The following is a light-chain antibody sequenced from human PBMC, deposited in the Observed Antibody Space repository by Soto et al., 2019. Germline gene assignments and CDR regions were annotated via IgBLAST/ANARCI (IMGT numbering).Light chain of an antibody. CDR2: EVT. CDR1: SSDVGGYSY. V-gene: IGLV2-8*01. Sequence: QSALTQPPSASGSPGQSVTISCTGTSSDVGGYSYVSWYQQHPGKAPKLMIFEVTKRPSGVPDRFSGSKSGNTASLTVSRLQAGDAADYYCISYAGDNKYVFGPGTKLTVL. J-gene: IGLJ1*01. CDR3: ISYAGDNKYV.